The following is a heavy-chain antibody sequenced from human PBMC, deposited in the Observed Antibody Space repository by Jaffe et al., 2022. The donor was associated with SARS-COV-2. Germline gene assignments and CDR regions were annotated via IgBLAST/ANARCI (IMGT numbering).Heavy chain of an antibody. D-gene: IGHD3-3*01. Sequence: QVQLVQSGAEVKKPGASVKVSCKASGYTFTNNAIHWVRQAPGQRLEWMGWINAGNGNTKYPEKFQGRVTITRDTSASTAYMELSSLRSEDTAVYYCARGDYDFWSSYSDYYYGMDVWGQGTTVTVSS. CDR3: ARGDYDFWSSYSDYYYGMDV. CDR1: GYTFTNNA. CDR2: INAGNGNT. J-gene: IGHJ6*02. V-gene: IGHV1-3*01.